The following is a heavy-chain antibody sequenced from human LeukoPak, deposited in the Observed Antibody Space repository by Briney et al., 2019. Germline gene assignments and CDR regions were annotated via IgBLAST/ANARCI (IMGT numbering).Heavy chain of an antibody. V-gene: IGHV3-49*04. D-gene: IGHD5-12*01. Sequence: PGRSLRLSCTGSGFTFGDYAMNWVRQAPGKGLEWVGFIRSKNYGGTTEYAASVKGRFTISRDDSKSIAYLQMNSLKTEDTAVYYCTRVIAATKDYWGQGTLVTVSS. CDR3: TRVIAATKDY. CDR1: GFTFGDYA. CDR2: IRSKNYGGTT. J-gene: IGHJ4*02.